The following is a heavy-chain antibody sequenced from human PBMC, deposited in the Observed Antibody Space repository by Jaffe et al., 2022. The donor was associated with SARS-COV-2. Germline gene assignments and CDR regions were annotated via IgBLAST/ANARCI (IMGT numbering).Heavy chain of an antibody. CDR3: ARIRDAYNIYWYFDL. V-gene: IGHV3-7*01. Sequence: EVQLVESGGGLVQPGGSLRLSCAASGFTFSSYWMSWVRQAPGKGLEWVANIKQDGSEKYYVDSVKGRFTISRDNAKNSLYLQMNSLRAEDTAVYYCARIRDAYNIYWYFDLWGRGTLVTVSS. J-gene: IGHJ2*01. D-gene: IGHD3-9*01. CDR2: IKQDGSEK. CDR1: GFTFSSYW.